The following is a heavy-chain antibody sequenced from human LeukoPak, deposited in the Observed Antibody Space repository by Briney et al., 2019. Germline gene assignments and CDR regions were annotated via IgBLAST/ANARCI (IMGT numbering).Heavy chain of an antibody. V-gene: IGHV3-64*01. CDR3: AKDATAVPGTVYMDV. Sequence: GGSLRLSCVASGFTFSSYAMHWVRQTPGKGLEYVSGINSNGGSTHYANSVKGRFTISRDNSKHTLYLQMGSLRAEDTALYYCAKDATAVPGTVYMDVWGKGTTVTISS. J-gene: IGHJ6*03. D-gene: IGHD6-13*01. CDR1: GFTFSSYA. CDR2: INSNGGST.